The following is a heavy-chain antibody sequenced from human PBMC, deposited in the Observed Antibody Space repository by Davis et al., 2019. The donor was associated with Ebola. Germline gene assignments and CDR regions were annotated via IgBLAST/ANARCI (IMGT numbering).Heavy chain of an antibody. CDR2: ISDYNGKT. V-gene: IGHV1-18*04. CDR1: GYTFSSYG. Sequence: AASVKVSCKTAGYTFSSYGINWVRQAPGQGLEWMGWISDYNGKTNYAQKLQDRVTLSTDTSTSTAYMELRSLRYDDTAVYYCARDSHPTYYYDSSSYSEAWGQGTLVTVSS. CDR3: ARDSHPTYYYDSSSYSEA. D-gene: IGHD3-22*01. J-gene: IGHJ4*02.